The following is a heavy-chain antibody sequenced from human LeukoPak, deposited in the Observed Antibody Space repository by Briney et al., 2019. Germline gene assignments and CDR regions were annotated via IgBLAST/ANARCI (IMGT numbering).Heavy chain of an antibody. D-gene: IGHD6-19*01. V-gene: IGHV3-23*01. CDR1: GFTFSSYT. Sequence: GGSLRLSRAASGFTFSSYTMSWVRQAPGKGLEWVSAISGSGGSTYYADSVKGRFTISRDNSKNTLYLQMNSLRAEDTAVYYCAKPLSSGWYLDYFDSGGQGTLVTVSS. CDR2: ISGSGGST. J-gene: IGHJ4*02. CDR3: AKPLSSGWYLDYFDS.